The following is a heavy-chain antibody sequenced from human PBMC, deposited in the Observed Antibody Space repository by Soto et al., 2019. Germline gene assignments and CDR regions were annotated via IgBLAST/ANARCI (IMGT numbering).Heavy chain of an antibody. CDR1: GGSFSGYY. J-gene: IGHJ3*02. V-gene: IGHV4-34*01. CDR2: INHSGST. Sequence: QVQLQQWGAGLLKPSETLSLTCAVYGGSFSGYYWSWIRQPPGMGLEWIGEINHSGSTNYNPSLKSRVTISVDTSKNQFSLKLSSVTAADTAVYYCATTSRYCSSTSCYFDAFDIWGQGTMVTVSS. D-gene: IGHD2-2*01. CDR3: ATTSRYCSSTSCYFDAFDI.